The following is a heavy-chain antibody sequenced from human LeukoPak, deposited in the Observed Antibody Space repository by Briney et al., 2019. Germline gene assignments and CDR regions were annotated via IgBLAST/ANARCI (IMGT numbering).Heavy chain of an antibody. CDR1: GFTFSSYW. CDR3: AKEGQRRITIFGVVIPSALDY. D-gene: IGHD3-3*01. V-gene: IGHV3-7*01. CDR2: IKQDGSEK. Sequence: GGSLRLSCAASGFTFSSYWMSWVRQAPGKGLEWAANIKQDGSEKYYVDSVKGRFTISRDNAKNSLYLQMNSLRAEDTAVYYCAKEGQRRITIFGVVIPSALDYWGQGTLVTVSS. J-gene: IGHJ4*02.